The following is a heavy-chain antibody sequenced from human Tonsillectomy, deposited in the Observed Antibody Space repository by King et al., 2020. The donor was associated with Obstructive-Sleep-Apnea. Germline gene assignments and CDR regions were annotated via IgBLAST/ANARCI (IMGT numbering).Heavy chain of an antibody. Sequence: VQLVESGGGLVKPGGSLRLSCAASGFTFSNAWMSWVRQAPGQGLEWVGRIKSKTDGGTTDYAAPVKGRFTISRDDSKNTLYLQMNSLKTEDTAVYYCTTETYYYDSSGYYGVDYWGQGTLVTVSS. CDR1: GFTFSNAW. CDR3: TTETYYYDSSGYYGVDY. CDR2: IKSKTDGGTT. D-gene: IGHD3-22*01. V-gene: IGHV3-15*01. J-gene: IGHJ4*02.